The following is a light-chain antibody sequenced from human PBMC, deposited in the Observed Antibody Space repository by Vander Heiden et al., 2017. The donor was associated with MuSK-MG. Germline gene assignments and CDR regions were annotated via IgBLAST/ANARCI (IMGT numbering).Light chain of an antibody. CDR3: CSYVTSGTSSYV. CDR2: EVT. Sequence: SPLPQPASVSGPPDQSSPIPCTGPSVDVGSYDLVSWYQQHPGKAPKLIIYEVTKRPSGISNRFSGSKSGNTASLTISGLQPEDEADYYCCSYVTSGTSSYVFGTGTKVTVL. CDR1: SVDVGSYDL. V-gene: IGLV2-23*02. J-gene: IGLJ1*01.